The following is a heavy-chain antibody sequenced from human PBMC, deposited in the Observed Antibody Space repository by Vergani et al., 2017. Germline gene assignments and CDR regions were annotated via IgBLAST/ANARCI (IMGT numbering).Heavy chain of an antibody. CDR1: GGTFSSYA. J-gene: IGHJ1*01. Sequence: QVQLVQSGAEVKKPGSSVKVSCKASGGTFSSYAISWVRQAPGQGLEWMGGIIPIFGTANYAQKFQGRVTITADKSTSTAYMELSSLRSEDTAVYYYARGPVYYYDSSGYYPPEYFQHWGQGTLVTVSS. CDR2: IIPIFGTA. V-gene: IGHV1-69*06. D-gene: IGHD3-22*01. CDR3: ARGPVYYYDSSGYYPPEYFQH.